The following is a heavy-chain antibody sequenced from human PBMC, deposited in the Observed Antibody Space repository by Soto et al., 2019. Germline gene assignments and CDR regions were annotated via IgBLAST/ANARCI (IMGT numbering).Heavy chain of an antibody. CDR1: GYTFTTYY. J-gene: IGHJ4*02. D-gene: IGHD6-19*01. Sequence: QVQLVQSGAEVKKPGASVKVSCKASGYTFTTYYLHWVRQAPGQGLEWMGIINPSGGSTNYAQKFQRRVTMTRDTSTSTVYMDLSSLKSEDTAVYYCVRTQYSNGWCDYWGQGTLVTVSS. CDR3: VRTQYSNGWCDY. CDR2: INPSGGST. V-gene: IGHV1-46*03.